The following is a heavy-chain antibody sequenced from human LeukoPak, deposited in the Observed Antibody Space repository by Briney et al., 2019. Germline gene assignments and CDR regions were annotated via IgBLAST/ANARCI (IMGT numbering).Heavy chain of an antibody. CDR3: ARMSYGSGTNWFDP. CDR1: GYTLTGYG. V-gene: IGHV1-18*01. D-gene: IGHD3-10*01. Sequence: ASVKVSCKASGYTLTGYGISWVRQAPGQGLEWMGWISAYNGVTNYAQKLQGRVTMTTDTSTSTAYMELRSLRSDDTAVYYCARMSYGSGTNWFDPWGQGTLVTVSS. J-gene: IGHJ5*02. CDR2: ISAYNGVT.